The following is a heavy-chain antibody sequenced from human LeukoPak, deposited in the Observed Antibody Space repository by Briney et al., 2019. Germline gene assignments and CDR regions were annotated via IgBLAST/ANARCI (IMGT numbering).Heavy chain of an antibody. CDR1: GFTFSSYA. Sequence: GGSLRLSCAASGFTFSSYAMNWVRQPPGEGLEWVSTIDESGASTWYADSVKGRFTISRDNSKNTLYLHMNSLRAEDTAVYYCARVAGYSGYEPGYFEDWGQGTLVTVSS. J-gene: IGHJ4*02. CDR2: IDESGAST. V-gene: IGHV3-23*01. D-gene: IGHD5-12*01. CDR3: ARVAGYSGYEPGYFED.